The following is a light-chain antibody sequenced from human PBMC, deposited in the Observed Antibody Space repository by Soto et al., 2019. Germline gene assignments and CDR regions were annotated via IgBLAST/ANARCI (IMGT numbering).Light chain of an antibody. J-gene: IGLJ2*01. V-gene: IGLV1-47*01. CDR3: AAWGDSLV. CDR1: SSNIGSHH. Sequence: QSVLSQPPSASGTPGQRVTIPCSGSSSNIGSHHVNWYQHLPGTAPKLLIYRSDQLPAGVPDRFTGSKSGTSASLAISGLRSEDEAVYYCAAWGDSLVFGGVTKVTVL. CDR2: RSD.